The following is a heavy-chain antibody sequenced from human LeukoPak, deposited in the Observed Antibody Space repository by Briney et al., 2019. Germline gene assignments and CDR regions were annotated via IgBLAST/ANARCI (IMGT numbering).Heavy chain of an antibody. D-gene: IGHD6-13*01. CDR3: AKVGYRGSSWTTYYFDY. J-gene: IGHJ4*02. CDR1: GFTFSSYS. CDR2: VSSSGGTI. V-gene: IGHV3-48*04. Sequence: GGSLRLSCAASGFTFSSYSMNWVRQASGKGLEWVSYVSSSGGTISYADSVKGRFSISRDNAKNSLYLQMNSLRAEDMALYYCAKVGYRGSSWTTYYFDYWGQGTLVTVSS.